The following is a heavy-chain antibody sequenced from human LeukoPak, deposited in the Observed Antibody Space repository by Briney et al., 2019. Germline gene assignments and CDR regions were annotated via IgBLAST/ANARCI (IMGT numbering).Heavy chain of an antibody. V-gene: IGHV1-18*01. CDR1: GYTFTSYG. CDR3: ARLYSETYYKAFDI. J-gene: IGHJ3*02. Sequence: ASVKVSCKATGYTFTSYGISWVRQAPGQGLEWMGWISADNGNSNYAQKFQGRVTMTTDTSTSTVYMELRSLRSDDTAVYYCARLYSETYYKAFDIWGQGTMVTVSS. D-gene: IGHD1-26*01. CDR2: ISADNGNS.